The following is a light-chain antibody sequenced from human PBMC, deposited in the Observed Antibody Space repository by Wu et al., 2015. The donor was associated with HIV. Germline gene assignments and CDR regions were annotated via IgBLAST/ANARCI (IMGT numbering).Light chain of an antibody. CDR2: DAS. CDR3: QHRSNSWT. V-gene: IGKV3D-20*02. J-gene: IGKJ1*01. CDR1: QSVSSSY. Sequence: EIVLTQSPGTLSLSPGERATLSCRASQSVSSSYLAWYQQKPGQAPRLLIYDASNRATGTPARFSGSGSGTDFTLTISSLEPEDFAVYYCQHRSNSWTFGQGTKVEIK.